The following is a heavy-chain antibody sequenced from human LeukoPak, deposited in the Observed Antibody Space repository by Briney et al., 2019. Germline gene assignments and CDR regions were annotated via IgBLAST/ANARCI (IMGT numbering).Heavy chain of an antibody. Sequence: SETLSLTWTVSGGSVSSGGYYWTWIRQHPGKGLEWLGYIYYSGRTYYNPSLKSRITISLDTSENRFSLNLTSVSAADTAFYYCARSSDYGDYDWGQGTLVTVSS. V-gene: IGHV4-31*02. CDR3: ARSSDYGDYD. CDR2: IYYSGRT. J-gene: IGHJ4*02. D-gene: IGHD4-17*01. CDR1: GGSVSSGGYY.